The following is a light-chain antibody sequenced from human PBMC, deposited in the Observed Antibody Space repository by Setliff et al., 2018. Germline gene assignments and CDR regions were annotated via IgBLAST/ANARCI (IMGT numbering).Light chain of an antibody. CDR3: SAYAGSNNWGV. V-gene: IGLV8-61*01. CDR2: NTN. CDR1: SGSVFTIYY. J-gene: IGLJ1*01. Sequence: QTVVTQEPSISVSPGGTVTLTCGLSSGSVFTIYYPSWYQQTPGQAPRTLIYNTNSRSSGVPDRFSGSKSGNTASLTVSGLQAEDEADYYCSAYAGSNNWGVFGTGTKVTVL.